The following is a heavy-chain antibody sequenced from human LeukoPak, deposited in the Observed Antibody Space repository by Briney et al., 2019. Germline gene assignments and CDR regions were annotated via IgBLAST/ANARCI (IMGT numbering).Heavy chain of an antibody. J-gene: IGHJ4*02. CDR3: AKTGSFRFDY. CDR1: GFTFSSYA. D-gene: IGHD1-26*01. CDR2: FSGSGGST. V-gene: IGHV3-23*01. Sequence: GGSLRLSCAASGFTFSSYAMSWVRQAPGKGLEWVSAFSGSGGSTYYADSVKGRFTISRDNSKNTLFLQMNSLRAEDTAVYYCAKTGSFRFDYWGQGTLVTVSS.